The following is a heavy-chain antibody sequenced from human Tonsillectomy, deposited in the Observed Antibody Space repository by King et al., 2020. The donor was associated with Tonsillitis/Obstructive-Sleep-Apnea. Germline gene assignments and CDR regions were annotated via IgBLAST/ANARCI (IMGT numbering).Heavy chain of an antibody. J-gene: IGHJ4*02. CDR2: IYSDGST. CDR3: ARDPDGYCSYGDFDY. CDR1: GFTVSSNY. V-gene: IGHV3-66*01. D-gene: IGHD2-2*03. Sequence: VQLVESGGGLVQPGGSLRLSCAASGFTVSSNYMSWVRQAPGKGLEWVSVIYSDGSTYYAESVKGRFTISRDNSKNTLYLQMNSLRAEDTAVYYCARDPDGYCSYGDFDYWGQGTLVTVSS.